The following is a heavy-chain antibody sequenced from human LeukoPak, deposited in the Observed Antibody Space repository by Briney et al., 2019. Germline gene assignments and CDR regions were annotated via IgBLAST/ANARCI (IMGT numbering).Heavy chain of an antibody. CDR2: MYISGST. CDR1: GVSITNYY. J-gene: IGHJ5*01. V-gene: IGHV4-4*07. CDR3: ARDYVVGAPLDS. D-gene: IGHD1-26*01. Sequence: PSETLSLTCTVSGVSITNYYWAWIRQPAGKGLEWIGRMYISGSTNYNPSLKSRVTISIDKSNNQFSLKLRSVTGADTAVYYCARDYVVGAPLDSWGHGTLVTVSS.